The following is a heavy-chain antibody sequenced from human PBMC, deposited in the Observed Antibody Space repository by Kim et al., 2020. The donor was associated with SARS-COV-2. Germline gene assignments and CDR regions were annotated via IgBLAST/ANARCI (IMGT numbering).Heavy chain of an antibody. D-gene: IGHD3-22*01. J-gene: IGHJ4*02. CDR2: ISSSGSTI. V-gene: IGHV3-48*03. CDR3: AITTPPAYHPTFDY. Sequence: GGSLRLSCAASGFTFSSYEMNWVRQAPGKGLEWVSYISSSGSTIYYADSVKGRFTISRDNAKNSLYLQMNSLRAEDTAVYYCAITTPPAYHPTFDYWGQGTLVTVSS. CDR1: GFTFSSYE.